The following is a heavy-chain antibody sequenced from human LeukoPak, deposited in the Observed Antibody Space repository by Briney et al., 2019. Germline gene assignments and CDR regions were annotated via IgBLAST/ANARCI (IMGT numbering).Heavy chain of an antibody. V-gene: IGHV3-53*01. CDR3: ARLLPASRHYFDY. Sequence: GGSLRLSCAASGYTFSDYYMSWIRQAPGKGLEWISVIYGDGATYYADSVQGRFTISRDTSNNALYLQMISLRVEDTAVYHCARLLPASRHYFDYWGLGTLVTVSS. CDR1: GYTFSDYY. CDR2: IYGDGAT. J-gene: IGHJ4*02. D-gene: IGHD6-6*01.